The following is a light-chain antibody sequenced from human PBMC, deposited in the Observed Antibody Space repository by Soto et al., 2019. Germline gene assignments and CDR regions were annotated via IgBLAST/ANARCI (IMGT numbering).Light chain of an antibody. J-gene: IGKJ1*01. CDR2: GAS. Sequence: EIVMTPSPATLYVSPGERATLACRASQSVSNNLGWNQQHPGQAPMLLIHGASTRATDIPARFSGSGSGTEFTLTVSSLRTEDFTVDDCHQQITWPPTFGHGTKVQ. CDR3: HQQITWPPT. CDR1: QSVSNN. V-gene: IGKV3-15*01.